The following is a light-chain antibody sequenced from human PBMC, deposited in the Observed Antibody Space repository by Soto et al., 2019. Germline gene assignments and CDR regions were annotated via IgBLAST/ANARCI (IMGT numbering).Light chain of an antibody. J-gene: IGKJ2*01. CDR1: ETVLHSSSKKNY. CDR2: WAS. CDR3: QQYYTFPYT. Sequence: DIVLTQSPESLAGSLGERATINCKSSETVLHSSSKKNYLAWFQLKSGQPPKMLFYWASIREYGIPDRFRAGGSGTDFTLTITGLQPEDVAVYYCQQYYTFPYTFGQGTTVE. V-gene: IGKV4-1*01.